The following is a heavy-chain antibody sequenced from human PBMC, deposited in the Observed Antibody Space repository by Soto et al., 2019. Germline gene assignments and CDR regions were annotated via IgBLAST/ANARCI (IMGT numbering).Heavy chain of an antibody. J-gene: IGHJ4*02. CDR1: RGSISSGTNY. V-gene: IGHV4-39*01. D-gene: IGHD2-15*01. Sequence: AETMSLTCTFSRGSISSGTNYWAWICQPPGKGLEWIANIYYSGSTFYSPSLKSRVTISLDTSKNQFSLKLRSVTAADTAVYYCSRHKKGWNFDGWVQGTRGTVA. CDR3: SRHKKGWNFDG. CDR2: IYYSGST.